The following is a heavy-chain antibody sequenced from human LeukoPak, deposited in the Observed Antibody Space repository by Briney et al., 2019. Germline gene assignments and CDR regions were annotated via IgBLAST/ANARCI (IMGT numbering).Heavy chain of an antibody. CDR1: GFTFGKYW. D-gene: IGHD4-17*01. V-gene: IGHV3-7*03. J-gene: IGHJ6*02. CDR2: IKLDGSEK. Sequence: PGGSLRLSCVASGFTFGKYWMSWVRQAPGKGLEWVANIKLDGSEKNYVDSVKGRFTISRDNTKNSLYLQMNSLRAEDTAVYYCARASRALRYYYYYGMDVWGQGTTVTVSS. CDR3: ARASRALRYYYYYGMDV.